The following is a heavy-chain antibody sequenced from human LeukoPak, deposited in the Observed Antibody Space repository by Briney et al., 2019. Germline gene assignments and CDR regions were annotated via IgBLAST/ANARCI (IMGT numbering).Heavy chain of an antibody. Sequence: SETLSLTCTVSSGSITNTNYYWAWIRQPPGEGLEWIGSVYHSGITYYTPSLKSRVSISVDTSKNQHSLKVTSVTAADTAVYYCAREWQYQFDYWGQGSLVTVSS. J-gene: IGHJ4*02. CDR3: AREWQYQFDY. V-gene: IGHV4-39*07. D-gene: IGHD4-11*01. CDR1: SGSITNTNYY. CDR2: VYHSGIT.